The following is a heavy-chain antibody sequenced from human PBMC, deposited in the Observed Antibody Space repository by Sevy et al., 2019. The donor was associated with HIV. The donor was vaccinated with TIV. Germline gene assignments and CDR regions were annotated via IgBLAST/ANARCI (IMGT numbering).Heavy chain of an antibody. CDR3: ARLGGDAFDI. V-gene: IGHV3-7*04. D-gene: IGHD3-10*01. J-gene: IGHJ3*02. Sequence: GRFTISRDNAKNSLYLQMNSLRAEDTAVYYCARLGGDAFDIWDQGTMVTVSS.